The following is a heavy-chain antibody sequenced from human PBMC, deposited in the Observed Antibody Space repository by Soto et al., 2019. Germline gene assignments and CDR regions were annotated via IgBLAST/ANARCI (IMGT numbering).Heavy chain of an antibody. V-gene: IGHV1-18*01. J-gene: IGHJ4*02. CDR3: AREMAGLGGEYDY. CDR2: ISGSSGNA. CDR1: GYTFTKYG. D-gene: IGHD3-16*01. Sequence: QVQLVQSGAEVKNPGASVKVSCKTSGYTFTKYGVGWVRQAPGQGLEWMGWISGSSGNANYAAKVQGRTTLTTDTSTSTAYIELRILISAATTVYYCAREMAGLGGEYDYWGQGTLVTVSS.